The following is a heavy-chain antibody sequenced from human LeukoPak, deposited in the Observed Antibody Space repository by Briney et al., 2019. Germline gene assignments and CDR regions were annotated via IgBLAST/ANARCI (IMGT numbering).Heavy chain of an antibody. CDR2: ISYDGSNK. CDR1: GFTFSSYG. Sequence: GGSLRLSCAASGFTFSSYGMSWVRQAPGKGLEWVAVISYDGSNKYYADSVKGRFTISRDNSKNTLYLQMNSLRAEDTAVYYCARTKGGSGSFSYFDYWGQGTLVTVSS. J-gene: IGHJ4*02. V-gene: IGHV3-30*03. D-gene: IGHD3-10*01. CDR3: ARTKGGSGSFSYFDY.